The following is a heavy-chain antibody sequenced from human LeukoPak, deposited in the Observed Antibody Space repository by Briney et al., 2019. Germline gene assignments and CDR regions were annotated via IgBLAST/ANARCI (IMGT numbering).Heavy chain of an antibody. D-gene: IGHD3-3*01. J-gene: IGHJ4*02. CDR2: IYYSGST. CDR1: GGSISSGGYY. Sequence: PSETLSPTCTVSGGSISSGGYYWSWIRQHPGKGLEWIGYIYYSGSTYYNPSLKSRVAISVDTSKNQFSLKLSSVTAADTAVYYCARDGLRSLDYWGQGTLVTVSS. CDR3: ARDGLRSLDY. V-gene: IGHV4-31*03.